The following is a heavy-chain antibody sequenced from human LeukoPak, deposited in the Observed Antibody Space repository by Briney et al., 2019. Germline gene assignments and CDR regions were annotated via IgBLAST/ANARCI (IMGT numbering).Heavy chain of an antibody. CDR1: GFTFSSYA. J-gene: IGHJ4*02. D-gene: IGHD6-13*01. Sequence: GGSLRLSCAASGFTFSSYAMSWVRQAPGKGLEWVSGISGSGGNTYYADSVKGRFTISRDNSNNTLYLQMNSPRSEDTAVYYCARHSRGRWYVFDYWGQGTLVNVSS. CDR3: ARHSRGRWYVFDY. V-gene: IGHV3-23*01. CDR2: ISGSGGNT.